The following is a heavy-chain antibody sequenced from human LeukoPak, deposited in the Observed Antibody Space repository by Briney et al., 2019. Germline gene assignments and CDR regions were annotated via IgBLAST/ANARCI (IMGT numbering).Heavy chain of an antibody. J-gene: IGHJ4*02. CDR3: AKEGGYYYGSGSYALDY. Sequence: AGGSLRLSCAASGFTFSSYGMHWVRQAPGKGLEWVAFIRYDGSKKYYADSVKGRFTISRDNSKNTLYLQMNSLRAEDTAVYYCAKEGGYYYGSGSYALDYWGQGTLVTVSS. D-gene: IGHD3-10*01. CDR2: IRYDGSKK. CDR1: GFTFSSYG. V-gene: IGHV3-30*02.